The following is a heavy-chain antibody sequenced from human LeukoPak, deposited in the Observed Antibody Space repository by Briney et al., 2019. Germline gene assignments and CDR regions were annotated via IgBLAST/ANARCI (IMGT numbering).Heavy chain of an antibody. V-gene: IGHV1-2*02. D-gene: IGHD2-15*01. CDR3: ARDRDCSGGSCYSFLGYYYYGMDV. J-gene: IGHJ6*02. CDR1: GYTFTGYY. CDR2: INPNSGGT. Sequence: GASVKASCKASGYTFTGYYMHWVRQAPGQGLEWMGWINPNSGGTNYAQKFQGRVTMTRDTSISTAYMELSRLRSDDTAVYYCARDRDCSGGSCYSFLGYYYYGMDVWGQGTTVTVSS.